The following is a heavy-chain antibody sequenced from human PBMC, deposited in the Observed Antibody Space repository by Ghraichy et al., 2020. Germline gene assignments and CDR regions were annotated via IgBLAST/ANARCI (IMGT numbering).Heavy chain of an antibody. Sequence: SETLSLTCTVSGGSISSYYWSWIRQPPGKGLEWIGYIYYSGSTNYNPSLKSRVTISVDTSKNQFSLKLSSVTAADTAVYYCARERHGVPYCFDYWGQGTLVTVSS. J-gene: IGHJ4*02. V-gene: IGHV4-59*01. CDR2: IYYSGST. CDR1: GGSISSYY. CDR3: ARERHGVPYCFDY. D-gene: IGHD3-3*01.